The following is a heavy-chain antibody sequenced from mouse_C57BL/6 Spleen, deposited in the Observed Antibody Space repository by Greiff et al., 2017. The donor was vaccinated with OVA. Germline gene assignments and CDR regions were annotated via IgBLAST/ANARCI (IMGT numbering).Heavy chain of an antibody. D-gene: IGHD4-1*01. Sequence: EVQGVESGGGLVQPGGSMKLSCAASGFTFSDAWMDWVRQSPEKGLEWVAEIRNKANNHATYYAESVKGRFTISRDDSKSSVYLQMNSLRAEDTGIYYCTRLNWYYAMDYWGQGTSVTVSS. CDR3: TRLNWYYAMDY. CDR1: GFTFSDAW. V-gene: IGHV6-6*01. CDR2: IRNKANNHAT. J-gene: IGHJ4*01.